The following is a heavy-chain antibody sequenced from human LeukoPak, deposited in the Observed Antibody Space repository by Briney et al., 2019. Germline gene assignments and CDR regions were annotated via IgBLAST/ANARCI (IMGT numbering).Heavy chain of an antibody. D-gene: IGHD6-13*01. CDR2: INHSGST. CDR3: ARGPSIAAAGTRGYYFDY. Sequence: PSETLSLTCAVCGGSFSGYYWSWIRQPPRKGLEWIGGINHSGSTNYNPSLKSRVTISVDTSKNQFSLKLSSVTAADTAVYYCARGPSIAAAGTRGYYFDYWGQGTLVTVSS. J-gene: IGHJ4*02. V-gene: IGHV4-34*01. CDR1: GGSFSGYY.